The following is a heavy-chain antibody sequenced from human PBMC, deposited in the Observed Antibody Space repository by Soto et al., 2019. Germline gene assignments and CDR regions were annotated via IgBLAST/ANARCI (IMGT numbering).Heavy chain of an antibody. CDR1: GFTFRNYW. Sequence: EVQLVESGGGLVQPGGSLTLSCVASGFTFRNYWMHWVRQAPGKGLAWVARINSDGSTTSYADSERGRFTISRDNVKNTLYLQMNSLRAEDTAVYTCARDPDTSGWYGYFDLWGRGTLVTVSS. CDR2: INSDGSTT. CDR3: ARDPDTSGWYGYFDL. J-gene: IGHJ2*01. V-gene: IGHV3-74*01. D-gene: IGHD6-19*01.